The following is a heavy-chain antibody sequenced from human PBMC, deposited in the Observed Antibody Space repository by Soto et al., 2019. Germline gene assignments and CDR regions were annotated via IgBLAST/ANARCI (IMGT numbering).Heavy chain of an antibody. CDR2: ISGSGGGT. D-gene: IGHD6-13*01. V-gene: IGHV3-23*01. CDR3: ANHAAAAAPDY. J-gene: IGHJ4*02. Sequence: EVQLLESGGGLVQPGGSLRLSCAASGFTFSSYAMSWVRQAPGRGLEWVSLISGSGGGTYYADSVKGRFTISRDNSKNTWYLQMNSLRDEDTAVYYCANHAAAAAPDYWGQGTLVTVSS. CDR1: GFTFSSYA.